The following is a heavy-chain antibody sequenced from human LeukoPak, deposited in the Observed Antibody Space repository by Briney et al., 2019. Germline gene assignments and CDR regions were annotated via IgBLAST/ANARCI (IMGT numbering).Heavy chain of an antibody. D-gene: IGHD3-10*01. V-gene: IGHV3-23*01. CDR2: ISGTGGNT. J-gene: IGHJ4*02. CDR1: GFTFSSYA. CDR3: AKIWSGGYFNS. Sequence: PGGSLRLSCAASGFTFSSYAMSWVRQAPGKGLEWVSGISGTGGNTYYADSVKGRFTISRDNSKNTLYLQMNSLRAEDTALYYCAKIWSGGYFNSWGQGTLVTVSS.